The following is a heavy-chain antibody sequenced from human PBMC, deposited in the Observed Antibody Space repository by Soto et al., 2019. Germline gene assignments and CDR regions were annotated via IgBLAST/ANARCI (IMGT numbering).Heavy chain of an antibody. CDR2: INTGTAST. V-gene: IGHV1-3*04. Sequence: QVHLVRSGAEVKKPGASVKVSCKASGYSFSDYTIHWVRRAPGQPPEWMARINTGTASTEYSQKFQGRVTITRDTSATTAYMDLSSLRSEDTAVYYCARGPQDSYGMDVWGQGTTVTVS. CDR1: GYSFSDYT. J-gene: IGHJ6*02. CDR3: ARGPQDSYGMDV.